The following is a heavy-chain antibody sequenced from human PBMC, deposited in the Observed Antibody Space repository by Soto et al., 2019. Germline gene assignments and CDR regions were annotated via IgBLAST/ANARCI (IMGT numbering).Heavy chain of an antibody. CDR1: GFTFSSYA. V-gene: IGHV3-23*01. D-gene: IGHD5-12*01. J-gene: IGHJ4*02. CDR3: ARDVGGSNAMFDY. CDR2: IRADGSAT. Sequence: EVQLSESGGGLVQPGGSLRLSCAASGFTFSSYAMAWVRQAPGEGLQWVSTIRADGSATHYADSVKGRFTISRDNSKRTLYLQMNTLRAEETALYYCARDVGGSNAMFDYWGQGTVVTVSS.